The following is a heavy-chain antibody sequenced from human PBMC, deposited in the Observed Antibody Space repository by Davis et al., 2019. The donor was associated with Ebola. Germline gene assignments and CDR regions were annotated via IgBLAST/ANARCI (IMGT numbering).Heavy chain of an antibody. CDR2: IKQDGSEK. Sequence: GGSLRPSCAPSGFTSSSIWMSWVRQAPGMGLEWVANIKQDGSEKYYVDSVKGRFTISRDNAKNSLYLQMNSLRAEDTAVYYCAKAPDYRASHWGQGNLVTVSS. J-gene: IGHJ4*02. D-gene: IGHD4-11*01. CDR1: GFTSSSIW. CDR3: AKAPDYRASH. V-gene: IGHV3-7*03.